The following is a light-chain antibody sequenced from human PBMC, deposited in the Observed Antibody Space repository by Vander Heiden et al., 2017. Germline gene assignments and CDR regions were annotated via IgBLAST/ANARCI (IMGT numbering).Light chain of an antibody. V-gene: IGKV3-20*01. CDR1: KSVSSKY. J-gene: IGKJ2*01. CDR3: QQFETSPVT. Sequence: IVLTQSPGTLSLSPGERATLSCRASKSVSSKYLNWYQQKPGQAPRLLICGASSRATGIPDRFSGSASGTDFALTISRLEPEDFAVYYCQQFETSPVTFGQGTKLEIK. CDR2: GAS.